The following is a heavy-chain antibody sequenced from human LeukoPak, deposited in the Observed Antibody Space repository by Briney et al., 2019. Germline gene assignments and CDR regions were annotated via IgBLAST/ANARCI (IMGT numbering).Heavy chain of an antibody. Sequence: SETLSLTCTVSGGSVSSYYWRWIRQPPGKGLEWIGYIYSPGTTNYNPSLKSRVSFSVDTSKNQFSLNLNSVTAADTAIYYCARNQTSYDSWSGSRTGSHQAFDVWGHSRLVTVSS. CDR3: ARNQTSYDSWSGSRTGSHQAFDV. V-gene: IGHV4-59*02. CDR1: GGSVSSYY. J-gene: IGHJ3*01. CDR2: IYSPGTT. D-gene: IGHD3-3*01.